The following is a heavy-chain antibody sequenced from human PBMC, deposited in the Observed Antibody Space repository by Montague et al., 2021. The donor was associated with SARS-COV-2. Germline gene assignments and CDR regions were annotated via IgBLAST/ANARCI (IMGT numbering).Heavy chain of an antibody. CDR1: GGSVSSDTHN. Sequence: SETLSLTCTVSGGSVSSDTHNWAWIRQPPGKGLEWIASIFYNGNTYYNPSLRSRFTISINTSKNQFFLRLASVTAADTAVYYCARVPNGRHDNWGPGALVTVSS. V-gene: IGHV4-39*07. CDR2: IFYNGNT. CDR3: ARVPNGRHDN. D-gene: IGHD2-8*01. J-gene: IGHJ4*02.